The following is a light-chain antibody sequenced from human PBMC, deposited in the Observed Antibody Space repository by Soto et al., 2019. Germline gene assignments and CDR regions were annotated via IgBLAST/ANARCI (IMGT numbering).Light chain of an antibody. Sequence: QSALTQPASMSGSPGQSVTISCAGTSSDIGGYNYVSWYQHHPGTAPKLIIYDVSSRPSGVSHRFSASKSGNTASLTISGLQAEDEADYYFSSFSVASPLFGTGTKLTVL. J-gene: IGLJ1*01. CDR2: DVS. V-gene: IGLV2-14*01. CDR1: SSDIGGYNY. CDR3: SSFSVASPL.